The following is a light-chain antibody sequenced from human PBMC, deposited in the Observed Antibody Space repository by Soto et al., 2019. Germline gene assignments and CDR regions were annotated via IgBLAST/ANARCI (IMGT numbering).Light chain of an antibody. CDR2: GNS. V-gene: IGLV1-40*01. CDR1: SSNIGAGYD. CDR3: KSYDSSLSGYVV. Sequence: QSVLTQPPSVSGAPGQRVTISCTGSSSNIGAGYDVHWYQQLPGTAPKLLIYGNSNRPSGVPDRFSGSKSGTSASLAITGLQAEDEADYYCKSYDSSLSGYVVFGGGIKVTVL. J-gene: IGLJ2*01.